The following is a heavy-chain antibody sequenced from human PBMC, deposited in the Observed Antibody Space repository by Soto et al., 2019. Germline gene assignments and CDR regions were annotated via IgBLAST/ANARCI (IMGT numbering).Heavy chain of an antibody. Sequence: QVQLVESGGGVVQPRRSLRLSCAASGFTFSSYGMHWVRQAPGKGLEWVAVIWYDGSNKYYADSVKGRFTISRDNSKNTLYLQMNSLRAEDTAVYYCARDHIEYSSSATWFDPWGQGTLVTVSS. CDR2: IWYDGSNK. J-gene: IGHJ5*02. D-gene: IGHD6-6*01. CDR1: GFTFSSYG. CDR3: ARDHIEYSSSATWFDP. V-gene: IGHV3-33*01.